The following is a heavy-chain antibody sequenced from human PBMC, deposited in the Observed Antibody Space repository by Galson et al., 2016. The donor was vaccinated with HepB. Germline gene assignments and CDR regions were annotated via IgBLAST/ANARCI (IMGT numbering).Heavy chain of an antibody. Sequence: SETLSLTCGVHGGSFSGYYWSWIRQPPGKGLEWIGEINHGGSTNYNPSLKSRVTISIDTSKNQFSLKLSSVTAADTAVYYCARGFNSFGSGSYNVFDIWGQGTMVTVSS. CDR2: INHGGST. CDR1: GGSFSGYY. D-gene: IGHD1-26*01. CDR3: ARGFNSFGSGSYNVFDI. J-gene: IGHJ3*02. V-gene: IGHV4-34*01.